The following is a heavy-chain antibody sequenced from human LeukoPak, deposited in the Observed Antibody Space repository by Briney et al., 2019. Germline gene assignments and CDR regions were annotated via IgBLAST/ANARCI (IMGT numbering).Heavy chain of an antibody. CDR3: AKGEGVAAADFFDY. J-gene: IGHJ4*02. CDR2: IRGSGGST. V-gene: IGHV3-23*01. D-gene: IGHD6-13*01. CDR1: GFAFSTYV. Sequence: GGSLRLSCAASGFAFSTYVMAWVRQAPGKGLEWVSAIRGSGGSTYYADSVKGRFTISRDNSKNTLYLQMNSLRAEDTAVYYCAKGEGVAAADFFDYWGQGTLVTVSS.